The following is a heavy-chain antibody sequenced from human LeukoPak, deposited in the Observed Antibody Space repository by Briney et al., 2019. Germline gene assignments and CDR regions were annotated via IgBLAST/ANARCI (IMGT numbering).Heavy chain of an antibody. D-gene: IGHD5-18*01. CDR2: INPDSGCT. CDR3: ARIGDTYGYFY. J-gene: IGHJ4*02. Sequence: ASVKVSCKASVYTFTAYYIHWVRQAPGQGLEWMGWINPDSGCTNYAQKYHGRVTMARDTSISTADMGLRSLKSDDTAVYYCARIGDTYGYFYWGQGTLVTVSS. V-gene: IGHV1-2*02. CDR1: VYTFTAYY.